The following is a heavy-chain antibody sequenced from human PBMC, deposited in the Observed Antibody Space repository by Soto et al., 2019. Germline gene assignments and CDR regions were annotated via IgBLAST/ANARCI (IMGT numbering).Heavy chain of an antibody. J-gene: IGHJ4*02. CDR2: IYWDDDK. V-gene: IGHV2-5*02. CDR3: TSDGPGAFYTFDS. D-gene: IGHD3-10*01. CDR1: GFSLNTSGVG. Sequence: QITLKESGPTLVKPTQPLTLTCTFSGFSLNTSGVGVGWIRQPPGKALELLALIYWDDDKRYSPSLTSRLTIAKDTSKNQVTPTVTNLDPVDTATYYCTSDGPGAFYTFDSWGQGTLLTVPS.